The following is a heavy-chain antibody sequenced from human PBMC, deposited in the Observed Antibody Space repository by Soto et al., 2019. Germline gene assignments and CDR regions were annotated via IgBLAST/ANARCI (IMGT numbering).Heavy chain of an antibody. Sequence: QVQLVQSGAEVKKPESSVKVSCKAPGGTFSTYAISWVRQAPGQGLEWMGGIIPMFGTANYAQRFQDRVTMPADESTNTVYVALSSLRSEDTAVYFCASGIQLWLRRINNGYSGWGQGTLVTVSS. CDR3: ASGIQLWLRRINNGYSG. V-gene: IGHV1-69*12. CDR1: GGTFSTYA. J-gene: IGHJ4*02. D-gene: IGHD5-18*01. CDR2: IIPMFGTA.